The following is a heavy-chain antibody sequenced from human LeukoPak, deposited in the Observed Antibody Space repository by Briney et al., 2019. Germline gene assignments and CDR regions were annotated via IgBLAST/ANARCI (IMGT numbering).Heavy chain of an antibody. D-gene: IGHD2-15*01. Sequence: ASVKVSCKASGYTVTDSYVHWMRQAPGQGLEWLGRINPNTGGINFAQKFQDRVTMTRDTSVSTAYMELSRLMSDDTAVYYCAKAGGLIGSGGSEMTFDVWGQGTMDTVSS. CDR2: INPNTGGI. J-gene: IGHJ3*01. V-gene: IGHV1-2*06. CDR3: AKAGGLIGSGGSEMTFDV. CDR1: GYTVTDSY.